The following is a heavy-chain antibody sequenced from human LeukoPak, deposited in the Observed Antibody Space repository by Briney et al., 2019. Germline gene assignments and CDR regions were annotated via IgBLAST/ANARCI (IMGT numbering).Heavy chain of an antibody. D-gene: IGHD5-18*01. CDR2: INPSGGST. CDR3: ARDRLQLWPHDAFDI. V-gene: IGHV1-46*01. CDR1: GYTFTSYY. J-gene: IGHJ3*02. Sequence: ASVKVSCKASGYTFTSYYMHWVRQAPGQGLEWMGIINPSGGSTSYAQKFQGRVTMTRDMSTSTVYMELNSLRSEDTAVYYCARDRLQLWPHDAFDIWGQGTMVTVSS.